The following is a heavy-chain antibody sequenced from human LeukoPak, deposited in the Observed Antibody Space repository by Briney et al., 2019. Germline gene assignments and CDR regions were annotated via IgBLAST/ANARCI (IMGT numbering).Heavy chain of an antibody. CDR2: IYYSGST. Sequence: SETLSLTCTVSGGSISSSSYYWGWIRQPPGKGLEWIGSIYYSGSTYYNPSLKSRVTISVDTSKNQFSLKLSSVTAADTAVYYCARHLRGSYYRGRAFDIWGQGTMVTVSS. CDR3: ARHLRGSYYRGRAFDI. J-gene: IGHJ3*02. CDR1: GGSISSSSYY. D-gene: IGHD1-26*01. V-gene: IGHV4-39*01.